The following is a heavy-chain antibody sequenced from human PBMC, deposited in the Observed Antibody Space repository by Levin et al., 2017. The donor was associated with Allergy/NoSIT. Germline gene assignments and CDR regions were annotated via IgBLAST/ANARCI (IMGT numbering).Heavy chain of an antibody. CDR3: AHGGSWYGGGYFDL. D-gene: IGHD6-13*01. V-gene: IGHV2-5*02. CDR2: IYWDDDK. J-gene: IGHJ2*01. CDR1: GFSLSTTGVG. Sequence: VSGPTLVKPTQTLTLTCTFSGFSLSTTGVGVGWVRQPPGKALEWLALIYWDDDKRYSPSLKSRLTITKDTSKNQVVLIMTNMDPVDTATYYFAHGGSWYGGGYFDLWGRGTLVTVSS.